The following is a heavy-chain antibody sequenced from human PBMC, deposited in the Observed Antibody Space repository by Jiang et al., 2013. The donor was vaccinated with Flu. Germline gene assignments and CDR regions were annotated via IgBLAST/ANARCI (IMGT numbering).Heavy chain of an antibody. Sequence: SGAEVKKPGSSVKVSCKASETFSSYAICWVRQAPGQGLEWMGGIIPVLDKPYFARKFKGRVTFTADRSTSTAYMELTRLRSEDTAVYFCARSLAEAGSRGGDYYGLDVWGQGTTVTVSS. J-gene: IGHJ6*02. CDR2: IIPVLDKP. CDR1: ETFSSYA. D-gene: IGHD6-13*01. CDR3: ARSLAEAGSRGGDYYGLDV. V-gene: IGHV1-69*10.